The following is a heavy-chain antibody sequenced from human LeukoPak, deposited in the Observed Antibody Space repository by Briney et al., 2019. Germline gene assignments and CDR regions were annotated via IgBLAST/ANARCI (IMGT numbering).Heavy chain of an antibody. V-gene: IGHV1-69*06. Sequence: GASVKVSCKASGGTFSSYAISWVRQAPGQGLEWMGGIIPIFGTANYAQKFQGRVTITADKSTSTAYMELSSLRSEDTAVYYCARASSSGWPDQSNNRYYYYYMDVWGKGTTVTVSS. D-gene: IGHD6-19*01. CDR3: ARASSSGWPDQSNNRYYYYYMDV. J-gene: IGHJ6*03. CDR2: IIPIFGTA. CDR1: GGTFSSYA.